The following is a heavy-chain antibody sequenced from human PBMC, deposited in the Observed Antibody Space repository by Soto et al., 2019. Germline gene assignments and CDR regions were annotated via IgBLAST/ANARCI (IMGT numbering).Heavy chain of an antibody. D-gene: IGHD2-2*01. V-gene: IGHV1-18*01. J-gene: IGHJ6*02. CDR3: ARDHCSSTSCYGYGMDV. CDR1: GYTFTSYG. Sequence: ASVKVSCKASGYTFTSYGISWVRQAPGQGLEWMGWISAYNGSTNYAQKLQGRVTMTTDTFTSTAYMELRSLRSDDTAVYYCARDHCSSTSCYGYGMDVWGQGTTVTVSS. CDR2: ISAYNGST.